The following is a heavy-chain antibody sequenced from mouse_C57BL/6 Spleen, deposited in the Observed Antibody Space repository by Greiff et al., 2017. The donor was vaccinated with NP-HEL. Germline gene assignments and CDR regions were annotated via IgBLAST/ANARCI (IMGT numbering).Heavy chain of an antibody. J-gene: IGHJ2*01. CDR1: GYAFTNYL. CDR2: INPGSGGT. V-gene: IGHV1-54*01. Sequence: QVQLQQSGAELVRPGTSVKVSCKASGYAFTNYLIEWVKQRPGQGLEWIGVINPGSGGTNYNEKFKGKATLTADKSSSTAYMQLSSLTSEDSAVYFCAREELGGFDYWGQGTTLTVSS. D-gene: IGHD4-1*01. CDR3: AREELGGFDY.